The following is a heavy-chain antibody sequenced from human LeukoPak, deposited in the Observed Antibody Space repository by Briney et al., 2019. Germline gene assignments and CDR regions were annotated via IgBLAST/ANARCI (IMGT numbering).Heavy chain of an antibody. J-gene: IGHJ4*02. V-gene: IGHV4-59*01. CDR2: ISSGGST. CDR1: GSSISSYY. CDR3: ARGDDYKSTLFDY. Sequence: SETLSLTCTVSGSSISSYYWSWIRQPPGKELEWIGYISSGGSTNYNPSLKSRVTISIDTSKNQFSLKLTSATAADTAVYYCARGDDYKSTLFDYWGQGTLVTVSS. D-gene: IGHD5-12*01.